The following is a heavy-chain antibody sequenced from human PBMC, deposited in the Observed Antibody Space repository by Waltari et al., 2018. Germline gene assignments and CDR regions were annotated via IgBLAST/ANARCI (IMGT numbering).Heavy chain of an antibody. Sequence: QVQLVQSGAEVKKPGASVKVSCKVSGYNFTSYPIHWVRQAPGQSLEWMGWINAGSGDTYYSQNFQVRVTITRDTSASTAYMELSSLRSEDTAVYYCARLKYYYDNNGDYYSYFDYWGQGTLVTVSS. CDR3: ARLKYYYDNNGDYYSYFDY. J-gene: IGHJ4*02. CDR1: GYNFTSYP. D-gene: IGHD3-22*01. CDR2: INAGSGDT. V-gene: IGHV1-3*01.